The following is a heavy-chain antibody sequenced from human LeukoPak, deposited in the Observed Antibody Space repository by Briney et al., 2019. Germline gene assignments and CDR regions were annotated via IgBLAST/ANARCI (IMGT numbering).Heavy chain of an antibody. CDR2: LTGSGNDA. CDR1: GFTFSNYA. CDR3: AKGATGLRIVGDD. Sequence: GGSLRLSCAASGFTFSNYAMTWVRQAPGKGLEWVSTLTGSGNDACYADSVKGRFTISRDNSKNMLYLQMDSLRAEDTAVYYCAKGATGLRIVGDDWGQGTLVTVSS. D-gene: IGHD2-15*01. J-gene: IGHJ4*02. V-gene: IGHV3-23*01.